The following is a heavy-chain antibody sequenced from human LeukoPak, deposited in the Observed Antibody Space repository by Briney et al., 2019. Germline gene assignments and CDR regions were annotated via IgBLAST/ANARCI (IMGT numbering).Heavy chain of an antibody. CDR3: ARAHSSSSTFDL. CDR2: IWYDGSKK. J-gene: IGHJ4*02. Sequence: GGSLRLSCAASGFTFSDYGIHWVRQAPGQGLEWVALIWYDGSKKYYADSVKGRFTISRDNTKNTLYLQLNSLRADDTAVFYCARAHSSSSTFDLWGQGTLVTVSS. D-gene: IGHD6-6*01. V-gene: IGHV3-33*01. CDR1: GFTFSDYG.